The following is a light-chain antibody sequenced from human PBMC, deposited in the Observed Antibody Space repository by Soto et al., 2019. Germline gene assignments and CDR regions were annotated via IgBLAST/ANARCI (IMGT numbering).Light chain of an antibody. Sequence: DIQMTQSPSSLSASVGDRVTITCRASQAISNYLAWYQQKPGKVPKLLIYGASTLQSGVPSRFSGSGSGTEFTLTISSLQPGDVATYYCQKYDSAPWTFVQGTKVEIK. CDR2: GAS. CDR3: QKYDSAPWT. CDR1: QAISNY. J-gene: IGKJ1*01. V-gene: IGKV1-27*01.